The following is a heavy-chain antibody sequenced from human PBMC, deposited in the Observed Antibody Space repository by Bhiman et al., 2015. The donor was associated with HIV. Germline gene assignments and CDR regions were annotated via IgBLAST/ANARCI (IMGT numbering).Heavy chain of an antibody. CDR2: ISSSGSTI. V-gene: IGHV3-11*04. Sequence: QVQLVESGGGLVKSGGSLRLSCAASGFTFSDYYMSWIRQAPGRGLEWVSYISSSGSTIYYADSVKGRFTISRDNAKNSLSLQMNSLRAEDTAIYYCAREAVAGSVFFNYWGQGTLVTVSS. D-gene: IGHD6-19*01. CDR1: GFTFSDYY. CDR3: AREAVAGSVFFNY. J-gene: IGHJ4*02.